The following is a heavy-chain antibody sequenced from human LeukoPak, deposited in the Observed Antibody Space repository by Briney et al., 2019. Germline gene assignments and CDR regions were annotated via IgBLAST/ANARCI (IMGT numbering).Heavy chain of an antibody. J-gene: IGHJ1*01. Sequence: ASVRVSCKASGYTFNSYGISWVRQAPGQGLEWMGWISAYNGNTNYAQKLQGRVTITTDTSTSTAYMELRSPRSDDTAVYYCARAVEYFQHWGQGTLVTVSS. CDR2: ISAYNGNT. CDR3: ARAVEYFQH. CDR1: GYTFNSYG. V-gene: IGHV1-18*01.